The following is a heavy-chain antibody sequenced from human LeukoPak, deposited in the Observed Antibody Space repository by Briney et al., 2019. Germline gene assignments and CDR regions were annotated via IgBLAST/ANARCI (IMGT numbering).Heavy chain of an antibody. J-gene: IGHJ6*02. CDR1: GFTFSSYA. CDR2: IYSGGST. V-gene: IGHV3-66*01. CDR3: ARDRPRSGSYFAVNYYGMDV. D-gene: IGHD1-26*01. Sequence: GGSLRLSCAASGFTFSSYAMSWVRQAPGKGLEWVSVIYSGGSTYYADSVKGRFTISRDNSKNTLHLQMNSLRAEDTAVYYCARDRPRSGSYFAVNYYGMDVWGQGTTVTVSS.